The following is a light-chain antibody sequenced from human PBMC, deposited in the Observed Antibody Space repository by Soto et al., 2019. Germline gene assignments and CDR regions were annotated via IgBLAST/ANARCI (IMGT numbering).Light chain of an antibody. CDR3: QQFGSSPLFT. CDR2: GAS. Sequence: EIVLTQSPGTLSLCPGERATLSCRASQSVSSSYLAWYQQKPGQAPRLLIYGASRRATGIPDRFSGSGSGTDFTLTISRLEPEDFGVYYCQQFGSSPLFTFGPGTKVDVK. CDR1: QSVSSSY. J-gene: IGKJ3*01. V-gene: IGKV3-20*01.